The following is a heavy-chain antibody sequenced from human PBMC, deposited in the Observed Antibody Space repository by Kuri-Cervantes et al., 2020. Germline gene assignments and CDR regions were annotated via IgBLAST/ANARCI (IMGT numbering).Heavy chain of an antibody. CDR2: LGWNSGSI. Sequence: GGSLRLSCAASGFTFDDYAMHWVRQVPGKGLEWVSHLGWNSGSIAYTDSVKGRFTISRDNAKNSLYLQMNSLRPEDTAIYYCAKDHIEARRGGIGGFDVWGRGTLVTVSS. CDR3: AKDHIEARRGGIGGFDV. J-gene: IGHJ3*01. V-gene: IGHV3-9*01. D-gene: IGHD5-12*01. CDR1: GFTFDDYA.